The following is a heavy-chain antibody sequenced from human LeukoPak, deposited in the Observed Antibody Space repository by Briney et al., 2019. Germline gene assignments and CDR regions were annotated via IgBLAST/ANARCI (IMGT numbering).Heavy chain of an antibody. CDR3: ARDQVGD. CDR1: GFTFSTYS. V-gene: IGHV3-30*03. D-gene: IGHD3-10*01. CDR2: ISYDGNNK. J-gene: IGHJ4*02. Sequence: RSLRLSCAASGFTFSTYSMHWVRQAPGKGLEWVAVISYDGNNKYYADSVKGRFTISRDNSKNTLYLQINSLRTEDTAMYYCARDQVGDWGQGTLVIVSS.